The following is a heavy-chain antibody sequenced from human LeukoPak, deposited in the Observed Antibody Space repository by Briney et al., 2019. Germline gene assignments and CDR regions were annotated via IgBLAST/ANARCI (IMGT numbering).Heavy chain of an antibody. Sequence: ASVKVSCKASGGTFNTYAISWVRQAPGQGLEWMGWINPNSGGTNYAQKFQGRVTMTRDTSISTAYMELSRLRSDDTAVYYCARGEYYDYVWDYWGQGTLVTVSS. CDR1: GGTFNTYA. J-gene: IGHJ4*02. V-gene: IGHV1-2*02. CDR3: ARGEYYDYVWDY. CDR2: INPNSGGT. D-gene: IGHD3-16*01.